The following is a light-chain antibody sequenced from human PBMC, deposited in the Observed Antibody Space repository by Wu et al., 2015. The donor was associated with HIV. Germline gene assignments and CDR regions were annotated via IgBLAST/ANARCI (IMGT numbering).Light chain of an antibody. CDR1: ESVGGD. J-gene: IGKJ4*01. V-gene: IGKV3-15*01. CDR2: GAV. Sequence: VMTQSPATLSVPPGEGVTLACRASESVGGDVAWYQQKPGQAPRLLIYGAVTRPTGIPARFRGSGSGTDFTLTFTSLGSEDSAVYFCQQYNHWPLTFGAGTKVEI. CDR3: QQYNHWPLT.